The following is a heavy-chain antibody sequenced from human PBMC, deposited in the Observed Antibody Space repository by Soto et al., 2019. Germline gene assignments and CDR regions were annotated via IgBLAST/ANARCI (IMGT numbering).Heavy chain of an antibody. D-gene: IGHD6-6*01. V-gene: IGHV3-7*01. CDR3: ARALIAAQAGAYWVEYFQH. Sequence: GGSLRLSCAASGFTFSSYWMSWVRQAPGKGLEWVANIKQDGSEKYYVDSVKGRFTISRDNAKNSLYLQMNSLRAEDTAVYYCARALIAAQAGAYWVEYFQHWGQGTLVTVSS. CDR2: IKQDGSEK. J-gene: IGHJ1*01. CDR1: GFTFSSYW.